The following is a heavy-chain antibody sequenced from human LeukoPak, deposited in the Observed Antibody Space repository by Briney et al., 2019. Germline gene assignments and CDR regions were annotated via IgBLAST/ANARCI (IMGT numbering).Heavy chain of an antibody. V-gene: IGHV3-33*06. CDR3: AKGRKWELPLDY. CDR2: IYYDGSDK. Sequence: QPGRSLRLSCAASGFTFSSYGMHWVRQAPGKGLEWVAIIYYDGSDKYYADSVKGRFTISRDNSKDTLYLQMNSLRVEDTALYYCAKGRKWELPLDYWGQGTLVTVSS. CDR1: GFTFSSYG. D-gene: IGHD1-26*01. J-gene: IGHJ4*02.